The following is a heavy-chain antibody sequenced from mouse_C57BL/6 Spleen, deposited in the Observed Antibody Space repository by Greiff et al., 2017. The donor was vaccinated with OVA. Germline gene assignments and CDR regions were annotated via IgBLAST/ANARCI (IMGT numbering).Heavy chain of an antibody. D-gene: IGHD1-1*01. J-gene: IGHJ4*01. CDR3: ASQYGGAMDY. V-gene: IGHV7-3*01. CDR1: GFTFTDYY. Sequence: EVKVVESGGGLVQPGGSLSLSCAASGFTFTDYYMSWVRQPPGKALEWLGFIRNKANGYTTEYSASVKGRFTISRDNSKSILYLQMNALRAEDSAAYYCASQYGGAMDYWGQGTSVTVSS. CDR2: IRNKANGYTT.